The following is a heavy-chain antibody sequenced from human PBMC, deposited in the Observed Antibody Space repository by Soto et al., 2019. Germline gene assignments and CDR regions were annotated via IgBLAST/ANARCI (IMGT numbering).Heavy chain of an antibody. J-gene: IGHJ4*02. V-gene: IGHV1-18*01. CDR3: ARSSGYCSGGSCYYFDY. CDR1: GYTFTSYG. D-gene: IGHD2-15*01. CDR2: ISAYNGNT. Sequence: ASVKVSCKASGYTFTSYGISWVRQAPGQGLEWMGWISAYNGNTNYAQKLQGRVTMTTDTSTSTAYMELRSLRSDDTAVYYCARSSGYCSGGSCYYFDYWGQGTLVTVSS.